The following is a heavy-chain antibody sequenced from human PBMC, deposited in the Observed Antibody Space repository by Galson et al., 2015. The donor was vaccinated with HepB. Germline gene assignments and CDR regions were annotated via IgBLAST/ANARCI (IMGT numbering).Heavy chain of an antibody. D-gene: IGHD6-13*01. Sequence: SLRLSCAASGFTFSSYAMHRVRQAPSKGLEWVAVISYDGSNKYYADSVKGRFTISRDNSKNTLYLQMNSLRAEDTAVYYCARISSSWFFPDIDYWGQGTLVTVSS. V-gene: IGHV3-30*04. J-gene: IGHJ4*02. CDR3: ARISSSWFFPDIDY. CDR2: ISYDGSNK. CDR1: GFTFSSYA.